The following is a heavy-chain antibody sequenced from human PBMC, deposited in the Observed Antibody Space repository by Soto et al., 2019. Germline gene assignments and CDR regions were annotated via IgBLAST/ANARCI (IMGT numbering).Heavy chain of an antibody. CDR2: IYHSGST. CDR1: GGSISSGGYS. J-gene: IGHJ4*02. D-gene: IGHD5-12*01. CDR3: ANDPGYSLDY. V-gene: IGHV4-30-2*01. Sequence: PSETLSLTCAVSGGSISSGGYSWSWIRQPPGKGLEWIGYIYHSGSTYYNPSLKSRVTISVDRSKNQFSLQLNSVTPEDAAVYYCANDPGYSLDYWGQGTQVTVSS.